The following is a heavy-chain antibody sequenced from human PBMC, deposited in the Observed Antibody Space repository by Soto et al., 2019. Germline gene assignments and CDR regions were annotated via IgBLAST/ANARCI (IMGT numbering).Heavy chain of an antibody. CDR3: ARGTGGATSSGKDQFDY. D-gene: IGHD1-26*01. Sequence: EVQLVESGGGLVQPGGSLRLSCAGSGFISGNFWMTWVRQAPGKGLEWVANIKQDGSEKYYVDSVKGRFTISRDNVKNSLYLQMNSLRSEDTAVYYCARGTGGATSSGKDQFDYWGQGTLVPVSS. J-gene: IGHJ4*02. V-gene: IGHV3-7*01. CDR2: IKQDGSEK. CDR1: GFISGNFW.